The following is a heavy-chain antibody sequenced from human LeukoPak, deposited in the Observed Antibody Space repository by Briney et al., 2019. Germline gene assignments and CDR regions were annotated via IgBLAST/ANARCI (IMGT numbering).Heavy chain of an antibody. D-gene: IGHD4-23*01. Sequence: ASVKVSCKASGYAFTGYYIHWVRQAPGQGLEWMERINPNSGGTNYAQNFQGRVTMTRDTSISTAYMELTRLRSDDTAVYYCAREKYDGKSWDSWGQGTLVTVSS. CDR3: AREKYDGKSWDS. J-gene: IGHJ4*02. CDR2: INPNSGGT. CDR1: GYAFTGYY. V-gene: IGHV1-2*06.